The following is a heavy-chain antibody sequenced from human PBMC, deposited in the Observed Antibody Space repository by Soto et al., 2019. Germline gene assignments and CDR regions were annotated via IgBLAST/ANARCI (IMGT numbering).Heavy chain of an antibody. D-gene: IGHD3-9*01. V-gene: IGHV2-5*02. CDR1: GFSLSTSGLG. CDR2: IYWDDDK. Sequence: QITLKESGPTLVKPTQTLTLTCTFSGFSLSTSGLGVGWLRQPQGKALELLALIYWDDDKRYSSSLNSRLTSTEDTPKNQVGLTMNNMVPVGTATSYCAHRPPPHSHWFYFALWGRGTLVTVSS. CDR3: AHRPPPHSHWFYFAL. J-gene: IGHJ2*01.